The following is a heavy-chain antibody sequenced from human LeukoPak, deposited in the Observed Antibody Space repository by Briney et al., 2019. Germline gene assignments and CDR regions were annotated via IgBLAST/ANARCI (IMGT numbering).Heavy chain of an antibody. V-gene: IGHV3-30-3*01. Sequence: GRSLRLSCAASGFTFSSYAMHWVRQAPGKGLEWVAVISYDGSNKYYADSVKGRFTISRDNSKNTLYLQMNSLRAEDTAVYYCARDTQYYDFWSGYFDYWGQGTLDTVSS. D-gene: IGHD3-3*01. CDR2: ISYDGSNK. CDR3: ARDTQYYDFWSGYFDY. J-gene: IGHJ4*02. CDR1: GFTFSSYA.